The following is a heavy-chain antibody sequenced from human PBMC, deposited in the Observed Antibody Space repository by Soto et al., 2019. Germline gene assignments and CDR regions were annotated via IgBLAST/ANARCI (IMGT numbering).Heavy chain of an antibody. CDR3: ARRAPPVAV. V-gene: IGHV1-18*01. Sequence: QVQLVQSGAEVKKPGASVKVSCKASGYTFTSYGISWVRQAPGQGLEWMGWISAYNGNTKYAQKIQGRVTMTTDPSTSPAYMELRRLRSDDTAVYYWARRAPPVAVWGQGTTATVS. J-gene: IGHJ6*02. CDR1: GYTFTSYG. CDR2: ISAYNGNT.